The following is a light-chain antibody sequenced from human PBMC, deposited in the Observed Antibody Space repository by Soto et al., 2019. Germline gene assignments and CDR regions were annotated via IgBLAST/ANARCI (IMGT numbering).Light chain of an antibody. Sequence: DIQMTQSPSSLSGYVVAIVNITGRASQGISNYLAWYQQKPGKVPKLLIYAASTLQSGVPSRFSGSGSGTDFTLTISSLEPEDFAVYYCQKRSNWPITCGKGKRREIK. CDR1: QGISNY. CDR2: AAS. J-gene: IGKJ5*01. CDR3: QKRSNWPIT. V-gene: IGKV1-27*01.